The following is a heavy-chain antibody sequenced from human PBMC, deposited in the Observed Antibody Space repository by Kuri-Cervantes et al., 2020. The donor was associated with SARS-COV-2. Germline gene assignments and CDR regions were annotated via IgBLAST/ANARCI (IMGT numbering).Heavy chain of an antibody. D-gene: IGHD2-2*02. Sequence: SVKVSCKASGYTFTSYSISWVRQAPGQGLEWMGGIIPIFGTANYAQKFQGRVTITADESTSTAYMEPSSLRSEDTAVYYCARSRCSSTSCYSLQGGFYFDYWGQGTLVTVSS. CDR3: ARSRCSSTSCYSLQGGFYFDY. V-gene: IGHV1-69*13. J-gene: IGHJ4*02. CDR1: GYTFTSYS. CDR2: IIPIFGTA.